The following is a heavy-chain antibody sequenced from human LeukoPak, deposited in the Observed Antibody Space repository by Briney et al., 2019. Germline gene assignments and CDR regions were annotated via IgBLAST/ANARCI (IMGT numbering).Heavy chain of an antibody. CDR1: GGSFSGYY. V-gene: IGHV4-34*01. CDR3: ARGYYDFWSGYGLGPYYYGMDV. CDR2: INHSGST. J-gene: IGHJ6*02. Sequence: SETLSLTCAVYGGSFSGYYWNWIRQPPGKGLEWIGEINHSGSTNYNPSLKSRVTISVDTSKNQFSLKLSPVTAADTAVYYCARGYYDFWSGYGLGPYYYGMDVWGQGTTVTVSS. D-gene: IGHD3-3*01.